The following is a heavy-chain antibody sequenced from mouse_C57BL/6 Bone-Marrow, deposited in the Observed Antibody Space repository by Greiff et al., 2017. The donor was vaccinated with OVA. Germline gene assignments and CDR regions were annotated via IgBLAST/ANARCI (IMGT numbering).Heavy chain of an antibody. D-gene: IGHD2-3*01. Sequence: VQLVESGPGLVQPSQSLSITCTVSGFSLTSYGVHWVRQSPGKGLEWLGVIWSGGSTDYNAAFISRLSISKDNSKSQVFFKMNSLQADDTAIYYCARSPYDGYFLWFAYWGQGTLVTVSA. V-gene: IGHV2-2*01. CDR2: IWSGGST. J-gene: IGHJ3*01. CDR3: ARSPYDGYFLWFAY. CDR1: GFSLTSYG.